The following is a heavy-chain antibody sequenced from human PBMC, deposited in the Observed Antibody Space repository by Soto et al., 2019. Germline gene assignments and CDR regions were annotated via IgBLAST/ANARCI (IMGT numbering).Heavy chain of an antibody. CDR2: INGGYGYT. CDR3: ARDTKTLGRAATFPMDV. J-gene: IGHJ6*02. V-gene: IGHV1-3*01. D-gene: IGHD3-16*01. Sequence: APVKVSCKASGYTFSYNAIHWVRKAPGQELEWMGWINGGYGYTKYSQIFQDRFTLTRDTSENTLYMALSSLRSEDTATFYCARDTKTLGRAATFPMDVWGQGTTVTVS. CDR1: GYTFSYNA.